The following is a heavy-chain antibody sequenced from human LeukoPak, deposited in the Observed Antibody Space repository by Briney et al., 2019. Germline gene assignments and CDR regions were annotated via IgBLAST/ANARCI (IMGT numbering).Heavy chain of an antibody. CDR1: GFTFSSYE. V-gene: IGHV3-48*03. D-gene: IGHD2-21*02. Sequence: GGSPRLSCAASGFTFSSYEMNWVRQAPGKGLEWVSYISSGASTIYYADSVKGRFTISRDNAKNSLYLQMNSLRAEDTAVYFCTVTPSRDWFDPWGQGTLVTVSS. CDR3: TVTPSRDWFDP. CDR2: ISSGASTI. J-gene: IGHJ5*02.